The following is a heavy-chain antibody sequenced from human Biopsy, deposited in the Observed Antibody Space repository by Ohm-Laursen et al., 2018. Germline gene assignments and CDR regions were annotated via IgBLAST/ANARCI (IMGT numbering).Heavy chain of an antibody. D-gene: IGHD3-22*01. CDR3: ARDRGYYSDRTVPGYFDL. J-gene: IGHJ2*01. Sequence: PSDTLSLTCTVSGGPIDSYYWSRIRQPPGKALEWIGYIYFTGRTSYNPSLKSRVTMSVNTSKNHFSLRLRSVTPADTAIYYCARDRGYYSDRTVPGYFDLWGRGTLVTVSS. CDR2: IYFTGRT. CDR1: GGPIDSYY. V-gene: IGHV4-59*01.